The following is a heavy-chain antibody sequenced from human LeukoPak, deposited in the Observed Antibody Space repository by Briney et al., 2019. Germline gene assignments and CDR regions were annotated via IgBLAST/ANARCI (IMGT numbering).Heavy chain of an antibody. CDR2: INHSGST. V-gene: IGHV4-34*01. CDR3: ARGNWFDP. Sequence: PSETLSLTCTVSGGSISNYYWSWIRQPPGKGLEWIGEINHSGSTNYNPSLKSRVTISVDTSKNQFSLKLSSVTAADTAVYYCARGNWFDPWGQGTLVTVSS. CDR1: GGSISNYY. J-gene: IGHJ5*02.